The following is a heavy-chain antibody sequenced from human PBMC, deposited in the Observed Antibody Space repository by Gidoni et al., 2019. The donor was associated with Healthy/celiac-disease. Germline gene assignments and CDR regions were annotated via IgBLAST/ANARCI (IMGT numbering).Heavy chain of an antibody. D-gene: IGHD1-1*01. V-gene: IGHV4-34*01. CDR3: ARGYWNPPYYYCGMDV. CDR2: INHSGSA. J-gene: IGHJ6*02. CDR1: GGSSSGYY. Sequence: QVQLQQWGAGLSKPSETLSLTCAVYGGSSSGYYWSWIRPPPGKGLEWIGEINHSGSANYNPSLTSRVTIAVDTSKSQFSLKLSSVTAADSAVYCCARGYWNPPYYYCGMDVWGQGTTVTVSS.